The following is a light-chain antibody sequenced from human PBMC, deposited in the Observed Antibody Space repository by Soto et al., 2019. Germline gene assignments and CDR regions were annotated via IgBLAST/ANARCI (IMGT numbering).Light chain of an antibody. J-gene: IGLJ1*01. V-gene: IGLV2-23*01. CDR3: CSYAGSSTWV. CDR2: EGS. Sequence: QSALTQSASVSGSPGQSITISCTGTSSDVGSYNFVSWYQQHPGKAPKVMIYEGSKRPSGVSNRFSGSKSGNTASLTISGLQAEDEADYYCCSYAGSSTWVFGTGTKLTVL. CDR1: SSDVGSYNF.